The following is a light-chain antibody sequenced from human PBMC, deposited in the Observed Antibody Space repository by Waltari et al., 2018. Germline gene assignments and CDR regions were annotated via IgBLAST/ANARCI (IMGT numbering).Light chain of an antibody. CDR1: QRLSSY. CDR2: KTS. J-gene: IGKJ3*01. CDR3: QQYNSYPFT. Sequence: DIQMTQSPSTLSASVGARVTIICRASQRLSSYLAWYQQKPGKAPKLLIYKTSSLETGVPSSFSGTGSGTEFTLTISSLQPDDIATYDCQQYNSYPFTFGPGTKVDIK. V-gene: IGKV1-5*03.